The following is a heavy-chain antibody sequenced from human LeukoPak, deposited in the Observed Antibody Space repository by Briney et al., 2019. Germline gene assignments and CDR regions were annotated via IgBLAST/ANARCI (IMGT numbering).Heavy chain of an antibody. V-gene: IGHV3-23*01. CDR3: ALLGGKLLWRIDY. CDR2: ISGSGADT. D-gene: IGHD3-10*01. Sequence: GGTLRLSCAASGFTFSDYGMSWVRQAPGKGLEWVSAISGSGADTYYADSVKGRFTISRDNSKNMLYLFMNNLRAEDTAVYYCALLGGKLLWRIDYWGQGTRVTVSS. J-gene: IGHJ4*02. CDR1: GFTFSDYG.